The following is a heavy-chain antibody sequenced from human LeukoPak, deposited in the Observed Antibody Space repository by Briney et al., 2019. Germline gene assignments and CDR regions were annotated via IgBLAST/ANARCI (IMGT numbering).Heavy chain of an antibody. J-gene: IGHJ5*02. V-gene: IGHV4-34*01. CDR1: GGSFSGYY. D-gene: IGHD2-8*01. Sequence: PSETLSLTCAVYGGSFSGYYGSWIRQPPGKGLEWIGEINHSGSTNYNPSLKSRVTISVDTSKNQFSLKLSSVTAADTAVYYCARGDGGVVMVYAMRSLWFDPWGQGTLVTVSS. CDR3: ARGDGGVVMVYAMRSLWFDP. CDR2: INHSGST.